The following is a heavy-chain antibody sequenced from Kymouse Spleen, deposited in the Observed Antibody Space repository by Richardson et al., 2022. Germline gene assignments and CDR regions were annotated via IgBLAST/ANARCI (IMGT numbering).Heavy chain of an antibody. D-gene: IGHD3-10*01. CDR2: ISGSGGST. CDR1: GFTFSSYA. CDR3: AKDWGYYGSGSYHYYYYYGMDV. J-gene: IGHJ6*02. V-gene: IGHV3-23*04. Sequence: EVQLVESGGGLVQPGGSLRLSCAASGFTFSSYAMSWVRQAPGKGLEWVSAISGSGGSTYYADSVKGRFTISRDNSKNTLYLQMNSLRAEDTAVYYCAKDWGYYGSGSYHYYYYYGMDVWGQGTTVTVSS.